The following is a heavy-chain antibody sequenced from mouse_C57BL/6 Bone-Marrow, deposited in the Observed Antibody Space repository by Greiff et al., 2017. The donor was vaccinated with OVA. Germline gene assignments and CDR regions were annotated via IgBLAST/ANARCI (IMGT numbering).Heavy chain of an antibody. CDR2: ISSGGSYT. D-gene: IGHD1-1*01. CDR1: GFTFSSYG. CDR3: ARHLYGSSYWYFDV. V-gene: IGHV5-6*01. Sequence: VKVVESGGDLVKPGGSLKLSCAASGFTFSSYGMSWVRQTPDKRLEWVATISSGGSYTYYPDSVKGRFTISRDNAKNTLYLQMSRLKSEDTAMYYCARHLYGSSYWYFDVWGTGTTVTVSS. J-gene: IGHJ1*03.